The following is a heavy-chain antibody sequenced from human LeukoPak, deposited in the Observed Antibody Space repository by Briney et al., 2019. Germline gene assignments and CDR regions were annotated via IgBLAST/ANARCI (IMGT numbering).Heavy chain of an antibody. D-gene: IGHD2-21*02. Sequence: AGGSLRLSCAASGFTFRSYGMHWVRKAPGKGLEGVAGISYDGSSNNYVDSVKGRFTISRDNSKNTLYLQINSLRAEDTAVYYCEREERGANLHGDWYFDYWGQGTLVTVSS. CDR1: GFTFRSYG. J-gene: IGHJ4*02. CDR2: ISYDGSSN. V-gene: IGHV3-30*03. CDR3: EREERGANLHGDWYFDY.